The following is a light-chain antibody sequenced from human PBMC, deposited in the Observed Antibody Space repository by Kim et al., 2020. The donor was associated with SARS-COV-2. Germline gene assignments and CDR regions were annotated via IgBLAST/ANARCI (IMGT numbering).Light chain of an antibody. V-gene: IGKV3-15*01. CDR2: GAS. CDR1: QNIANN. CDR3: QHWGT. J-gene: IGKJ1*01. Sequence: EIDVTQSPATLSVSPGEGATLSCRASQNIANNLGWYHQKPGQPPRLLIYGASTRAPGVPARFSGGGSRTEFTLSISSLQSEDFGVYYCQHWGTFGQGTKVDIK.